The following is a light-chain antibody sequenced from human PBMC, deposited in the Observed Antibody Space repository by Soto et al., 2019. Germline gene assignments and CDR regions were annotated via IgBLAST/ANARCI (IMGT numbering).Light chain of an antibody. CDR1: SSNIGKNY. V-gene: IGLV1-47*01. CDR2: RNT. J-gene: IGLJ3*02. Sequence: QSLLTQPPSASGTPGQRVTISCSGSSSNIGKNYVYWYQQLPGRAPKLLIYRNTQRPSGVPDQFSGSKSGTSASLAISGLRSEDEADYYCSVWDANLSAWVFGGGTKLTVL. CDR3: SVWDANLSAWV.